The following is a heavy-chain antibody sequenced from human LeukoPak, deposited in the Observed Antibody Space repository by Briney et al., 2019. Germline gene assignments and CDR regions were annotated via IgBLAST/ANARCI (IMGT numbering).Heavy chain of an antibody. V-gene: IGHV4-34*09. J-gene: IGHJ5*02. Sequence: SETLSLTCAVYGGSFSGYYWSWIRQPPGKGLEWIGEINHSGSTYYNPSLKSRVTISVDTSKNQFSLKLSSVTAADTAAYYCARAPTPPPAGYFGPTHNWFDPWGQGTLVTVSS. CDR1: GGSFSGYY. CDR2: INHSGST. D-gene: IGHD3-9*01. CDR3: ARAPTPPPAGYFGPTHNWFDP.